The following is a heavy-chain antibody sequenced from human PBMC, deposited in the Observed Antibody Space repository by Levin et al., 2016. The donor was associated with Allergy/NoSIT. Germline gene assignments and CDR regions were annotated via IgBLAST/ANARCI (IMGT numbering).Heavy chain of an antibody. V-gene: IGHV5-51*01. D-gene: IGHD4-23*01. CDR2: IYPGDSDT. CDR3: ARHLAMVTPWADY. Sequence: KVSCKGSGYSFTSYWIGWVRQMPGKGLEWMGIIYPGDSDTRYSPSFQGQVTISADKSISTAYLQWSSLKASDTAMYYCARHLAMVTPWADYWGQGTLVTVSS. CDR1: GYSFTSYW. J-gene: IGHJ4*02.